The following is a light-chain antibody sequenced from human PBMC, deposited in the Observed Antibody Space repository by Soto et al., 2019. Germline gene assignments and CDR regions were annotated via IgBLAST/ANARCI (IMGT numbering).Light chain of an antibody. V-gene: IGKV1-17*01. CDR3: LQHNSSIT. J-gene: IGKJ5*01. Sequence: ITCRASQGLRNDLGWYHQKPGKSPKRLIYSASILQSGVPSRFLGSGSGTEFTLTISSLQPEDFATYYWLQHNSSITFGQGTRLEIK. CDR1: QGLRND. CDR2: SAS.